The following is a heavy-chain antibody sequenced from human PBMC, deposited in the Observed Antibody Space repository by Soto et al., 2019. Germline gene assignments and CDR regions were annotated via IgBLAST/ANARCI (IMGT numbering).Heavy chain of an antibody. V-gene: IGHV3-48*02. Sequence: GGSLRLSCAASGFTFRSHSMNWIRPAPGKGLEWVSYISSSSSTIYYADSVKGRFTISRDNAKNSLYLQMNSLRYVDTAVYYCARDIDDYGDYVYWGQGTLVTVSS. D-gene: IGHD4-17*01. CDR3: ARDIDDYGDYVY. J-gene: IGHJ4*02. CDR1: GFTFRSHS. CDR2: ISSSSSTI.